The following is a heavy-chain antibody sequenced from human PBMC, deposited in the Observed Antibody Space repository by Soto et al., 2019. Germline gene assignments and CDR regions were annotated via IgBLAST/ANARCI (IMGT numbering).Heavy chain of an antibody. CDR3: ARVTYCGGDCYSGYFDL. J-gene: IGHJ2*01. V-gene: IGHV1-69*01. CDR2: IIPIFGTA. CDR1: GGTFSSYA. D-gene: IGHD2-21*02. Sequence: QVQLVQSGAEVKKPGSSVKVSCKASGGTFSSYAISWVRQAPGQGLEWMGGIIPIFGTANYAQKFQGRVTITADESTSTAYMELSSLRSEDTAGYYCARVTYCGGDCYSGYFDLWGRGTLVTVSS.